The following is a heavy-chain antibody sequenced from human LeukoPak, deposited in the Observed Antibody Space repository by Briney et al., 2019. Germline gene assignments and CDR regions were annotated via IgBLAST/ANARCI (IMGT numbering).Heavy chain of an antibody. Sequence: SETLSLTCTVSGGSISSYYWSWIRQPPGKGLEWIGYIYYSGSTNYNPSLKSRVTISVDTSKNQFSLKLSSVTAADTAVYYCARQGDYWGQGTLVTVSS. CDR2: IYYSGST. V-gene: IGHV4-59*08. CDR1: GGSISSYY. J-gene: IGHJ4*02. CDR3: ARQGDY.